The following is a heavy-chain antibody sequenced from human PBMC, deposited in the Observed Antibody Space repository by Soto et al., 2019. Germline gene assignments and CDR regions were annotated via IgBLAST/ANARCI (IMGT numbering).Heavy chain of an antibody. Sequence: SETLSLTCTVSGGSISSYYWSWIRQPPGKGLEWIGYIYYSGSTNYNPSLKSRVTISVDTSKNRFSLKLSSVTAADTAVYYCATSGSYPPELNYYYGMDVWGQGTTVTVSS. D-gene: IGHD1-26*01. CDR1: GGSISSYY. J-gene: IGHJ6*02. CDR3: ATSGSYPPELNYYYGMDV. CDR2: IYYSGST. V-gene: IGHV4-59*01.